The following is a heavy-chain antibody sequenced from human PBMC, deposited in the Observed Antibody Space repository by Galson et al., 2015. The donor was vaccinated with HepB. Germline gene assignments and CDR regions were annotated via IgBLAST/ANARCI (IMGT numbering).Heavy chain of an antibody. D-gene: IGHD3-9*01. CDR2: IKSKTDGGTT. J-gene: IGHJ4*02. Sequence: SLRLSCAASGFTFSNAWMSWVRQAPGKGLEWVGRIKSKTDGGTTDYAAPVKGRFTISRDDSKNTLYLQMNSLKTEDTAVYYCTTHIYDILAGYYDHWGQGTLVTVSS. CDR1: GFTFSNAW. V-gene: IGHV3-15*01. CDR3: TTHIYDILAGYYDH.